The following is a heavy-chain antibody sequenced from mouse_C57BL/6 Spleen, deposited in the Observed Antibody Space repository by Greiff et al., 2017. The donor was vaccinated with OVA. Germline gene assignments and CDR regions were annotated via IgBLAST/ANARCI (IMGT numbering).Heavy chain of an antibody. D-gene: IGHD1-1*01. V-gene: IGHV1-81*01. CDR2: IYPRSGNT. J-gene: IGHJ2*01. Sequence: QVQLQQSGAELARPGASVKLSCKASGYTFTSYGISWVKQRTGQGLEWIGEIYPRSGNTYYNEKFKGKTTLTADKSSSTAYMELRSLTSEDAAVYFCAREGIYYGSSPLDYWGQGTTLTVSS. CDR1: GYTFTSYG. CDR3: AREGIYYGSSPLDY.